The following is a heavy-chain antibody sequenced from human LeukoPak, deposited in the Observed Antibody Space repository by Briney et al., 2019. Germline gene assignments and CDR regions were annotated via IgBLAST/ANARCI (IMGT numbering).Heavy chain of an antibody. CDR2: IGAGSGST. CDR3: AKGPFYGPGSYYPD. V-gene: IGHV3-23*01. Sequence: PRRPLRPSCAASGFTLRSYAMSWVCRAPGKGLAWASGIGAGSGSTDYADSVKGRFTISRDNSKNTLYLQMNSLRAEDTAVYYCAKGPFYGPGSYYPDWGQGTLVTVSS. J-gene: IGHJ4*02. D-gene: IGHD3-10*01. CDR1: GFTLRSYA.